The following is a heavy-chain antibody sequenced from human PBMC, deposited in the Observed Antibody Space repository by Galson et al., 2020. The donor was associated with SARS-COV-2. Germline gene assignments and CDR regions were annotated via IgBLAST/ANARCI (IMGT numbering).Heavy chain of an antibody. CDR3: ARGDMGNDYFDY. V-gene: IGHV3-74*01. CDR1: GFTFSSSW. D-gene: IGHD7-27*01. Sequence: GGSLRLSCAASGFTFSSSWMHWVRQAPGKGLVWVSRIYSEGSSTSYADSVKGRFTISGDNAKNTLYLHMSSLRAEDTAVYYCARGDMGNDYFDYWGQGTLVTVSS. J-gene: IGHJ4*02. CDR2: IYSEGSST.